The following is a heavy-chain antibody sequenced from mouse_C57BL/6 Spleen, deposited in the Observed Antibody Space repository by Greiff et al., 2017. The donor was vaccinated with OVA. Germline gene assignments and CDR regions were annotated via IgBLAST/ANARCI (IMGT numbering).Heavy chain of an antibody. V-gene: IGHV3-6*01. CDR3: ARNYDYAYWYFDV. Sequence: EVKLVESGPGLVKPSQSLSLTCSVTGYSITSGYYWNWIRQFPGNKLEWMGYISYDGSNNYNPSLKNRISITRDTSKNQFFLKLNSVTTEDTATYYCARNYDYAYWYFDVWGTGTTVTVSS. J-gene: IGHJ1*03. D-gene: IGHD2-4*01. CDR2: ISYDGSN. CDR1: GYSITSGYY.